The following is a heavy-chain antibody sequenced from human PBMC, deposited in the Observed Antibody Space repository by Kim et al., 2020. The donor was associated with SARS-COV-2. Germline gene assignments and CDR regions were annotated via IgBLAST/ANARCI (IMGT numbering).Heavy chain of an antibody. Sequence: ASVKVSCKASGYTFTSYDINWVRQATGQGLEWMGWMNPNSGNTGYAQKFQGRVTMTRNTSISTAYMELSSLRSEDTAVYYCAIIPAGTGGNDAFDIWGQGTMVTVSS. D-gene: IGHD7-27*01. CDR3: AIIPAGTGGNDAFDI. CDR1: GYTFTSYD. CDR2: MNPNSGNT. J-gene: IGHJ3*02. V-gene: IGHV1-8*02.